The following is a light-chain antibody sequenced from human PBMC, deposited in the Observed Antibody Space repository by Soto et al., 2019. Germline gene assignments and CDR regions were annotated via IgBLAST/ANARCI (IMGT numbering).Light chain of an antibody. V-gene: IGKV3-11*01. CDR3: QQRSNWPPWT. CDR2: DAS. Sequence: EVVLTQSPATLSLSPGERATLSCRASQSISRSLAWYQEKPGQAPRLLIYDASNRATGIPARFSGSGSGTDFTLTISSLEPEDFAVYYCQQRSNWPPWTFGQGTKLE. CDR1: QSISRS. J-gene: IGKJ2*02.